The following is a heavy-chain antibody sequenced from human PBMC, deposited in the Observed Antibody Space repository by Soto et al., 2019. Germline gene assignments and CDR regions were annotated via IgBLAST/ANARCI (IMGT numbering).Heavy chain of an antibody. Sequence: GASVKVSCKASGYTFTSYYMHCVRQAPGQGLEWMGIINPSGGSTSYAQKFQGRVTMTRDTSTSTVYMELSSLRSEDTAVYYCARGDYYGSGSYYYYYYMDVWGKGTTVTVSS. CDR1: GYTFTSYY. J-gene: IGHJ6*03. D-gene: IGHD3-10*01. CDR3: ARGDYYGSGSYYYYYYMDV. V-gene: IGHV1-46*03. CDR2: INPSGGST.